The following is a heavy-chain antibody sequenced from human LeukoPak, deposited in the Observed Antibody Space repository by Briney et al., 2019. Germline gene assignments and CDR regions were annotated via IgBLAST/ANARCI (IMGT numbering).Heavy chain of an antibody. CDR2: IKPDGSDM. CDR3: AKGGDH. J-gene: IGHJ4*02. Sequence: GGSLRLSCAAPGFTFSSYAMHWVRQAPGKGLEWVANIKPDGSDMYYVDSVKGRFTVSRDNARNSLYLQMNSLRAEDTAVYYCAKGGDHWGQGTLVTVSS. CDR1: GFTFSSYA. V-gene: IGHV3-7*01. D-gene: IGHD3-16*01.